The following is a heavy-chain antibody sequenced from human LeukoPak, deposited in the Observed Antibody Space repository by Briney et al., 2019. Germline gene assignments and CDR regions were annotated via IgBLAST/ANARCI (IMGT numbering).Heavy chain of an antibody. V-gene: IGHV3-23*01. J-gene: IGHJ6*02. CDR3: AKAAKVVTAGYYYYGMDV. D-gene: IGHD2-15*01. CDR2: ISGSGGST. CDR1: GFTFSSYS. Sequence: GGSLRLSCAASGFTFSSYSMNWVRQAPGKGLEWVSAISGSGGSTYYADSVKGRFTISRDNSKNTLYLQMNSLRAEDTAVYYCAKAAKVVTAGYYYYGMDVWGQGTTVTVSS.